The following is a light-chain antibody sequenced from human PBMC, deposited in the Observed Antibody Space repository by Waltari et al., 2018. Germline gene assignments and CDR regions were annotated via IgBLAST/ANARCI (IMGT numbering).Light chain of an antibody. CDR3: QQYDTSPQT. V-gene: IGKV4-1*01. J-gene: IGKJ1*01. Sequence: DIVMTQSPDSLAVSLGERVTLNCKSSQSLLYNSNDKNYLAWYQQKPGQPPKLLFYWASTRHSGVPDRFSGSGSATDFTLTISGLQAEDVAVYYCQQYDTSPQTFGQGTKVSIK. CDR1: QSLLYNSNDKNY. CDR2: WAS.